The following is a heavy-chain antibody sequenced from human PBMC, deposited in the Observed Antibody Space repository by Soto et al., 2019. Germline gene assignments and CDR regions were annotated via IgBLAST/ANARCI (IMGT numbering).Heavy chain of an antibody. Sequence: GGSLRLSCAASGFTFSSYGMNWVRQAPGKGLEWVAVISYDGSNKYYADSVKGRFTISRDNSKNTLYLQMNSLRAEDTAVDYWGRVPRIGGYFAFNTWGQGKMFT. V-gene: IGHV3-30*03. CDR2: ISYDGSNK. D-gene: IGHD3-16*01. CDR1: GFTFSSYG. CDR3: GRVPRIGGYFAFNT. J-gene: IGHJ3*02.